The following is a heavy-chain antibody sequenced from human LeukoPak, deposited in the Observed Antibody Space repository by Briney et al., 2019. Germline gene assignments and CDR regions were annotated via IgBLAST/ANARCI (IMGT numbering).Heavy chain of an antibody. CDR3: ARNNSGPADY. CDR2: VKKDASEK. V-gene: IGHV3-7*03. CDR1: GFTFSNNW. D-gene: IGHD6-19*01. J-gene: IGHJ4*02. Sequence: GGSLRLSCAASGFTFSNNWMTWVRQAPGKGLEWVASVKKDASEKYYVDSVKGRFTISRDNAKNSLYLQMNSLRVEDTAVYYCARNNSGPADYWGQGTLVTVSS.